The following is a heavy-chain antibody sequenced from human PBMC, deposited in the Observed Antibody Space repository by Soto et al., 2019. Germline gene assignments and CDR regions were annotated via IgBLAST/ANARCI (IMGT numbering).Heavy chain of an antibody. Sequence: SVKVSCKASGYTFTSYDINWVRQATGQGLEWMGWMNPNSGNTGYAQKFQGRVTMTRNTSIGTAYMELSSLRSEDTAVYYCARGKARWGSGSYFAYWGKGTLVTVSS. CDR1: GYTFTSYD. D-gene: IGHD3-10*01. CDR2: MNPNSGNT. V-gene: IGHV1-8*01. CDR3: ARGKARWGSGSYFAY. J-gene: IGHJ4*02.